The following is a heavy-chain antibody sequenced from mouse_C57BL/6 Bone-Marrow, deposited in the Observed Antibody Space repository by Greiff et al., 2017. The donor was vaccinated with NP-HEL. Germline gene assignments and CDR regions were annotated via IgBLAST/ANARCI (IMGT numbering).Heavy chain of an antibody. Sequence: EVKLQQSGPELVKPGASVKISCKASGYTFTDYYMNWVKQSHGKSLEWIGDINPNNGGTSYNQKFKGKATLTVDKSSSTAYMELRSLTSEDSAVYYCAREGKYGNYDDGYWGQGTTLTVSS. CDR3: AREGKYGNYDDGY. CDR1: GYTFTDYY. V-gene: IGHV1-26*01. J-gene: IGHJ2*01. D-gene: IGHD2-1*01. CDR2: INPNNGGT.